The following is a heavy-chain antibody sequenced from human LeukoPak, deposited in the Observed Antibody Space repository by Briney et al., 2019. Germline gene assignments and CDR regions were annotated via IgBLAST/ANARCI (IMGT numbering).Heavy chain of an antibody. D-gene: IGHD5/OR15-5a*01. V-gene: IGHV3-23*01. CDR3: AKDQDLGVSTINSWFDP. CDR2: ISGSGGST. CDR1: GFTFSSYA. Sequence: PGGSLRLSCAASGFTFSSYAMSRVRQAPGKGLEWVSAISGSGGSTYYADSVKGRFTISRDNSKNTLYLQMNSLRSEDTAVYYCAKDQDLGVSTINSWFDPWGQGTLVTVSS. J-gene: IGHJ5*02.